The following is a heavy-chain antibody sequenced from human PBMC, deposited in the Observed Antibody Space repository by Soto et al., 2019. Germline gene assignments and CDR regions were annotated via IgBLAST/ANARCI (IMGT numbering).Heavy chain of an antibody. CDR1: GYTLTELS. D-gene: IGHD3-9*01. Sequence: QVPLVQSGAEVKKPGASVKVSCKVSGYTLTELSKHWVRQAPGKGLEWMGGFDPEDGETIYAQKFQGRVTMTEDTSTDTAYMELSSLRSEDTAVYYCATRPPVLRYFDWLHNFDYWGQGTLVTVSS. J-gene: IGHJ4*02. V-gene: IGHV1-24*01. CDR2: FDPEDGET. CDR3: ATRPPVLRYFDWLHNFDY.